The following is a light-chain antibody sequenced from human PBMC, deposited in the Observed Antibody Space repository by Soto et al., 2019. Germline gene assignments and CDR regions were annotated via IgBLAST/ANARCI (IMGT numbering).Light chain of an antibody. V-gene: IGLV1-36*01. CDR1: SSNIGKNA. Sequence: QSVLTQPSSVSGAPRQRDTISCSGSSSNIGKNAVTWYQQVPGKAPKLIIYYDDLLPSGVSDRFSGSKSGSSASLAISGLQSEDEADYYCAAWDDSLNGPVFGGGTKLTVL. CDR2: YDD. J-gene: IGLJ2*01. CDR3: AAWDDSLNGPV.